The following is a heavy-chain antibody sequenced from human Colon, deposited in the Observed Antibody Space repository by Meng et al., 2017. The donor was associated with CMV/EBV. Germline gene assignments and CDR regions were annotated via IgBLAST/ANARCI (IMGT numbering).Heavy chain of an antibody. CDR2: MQFDGREI. Sequence: GGSLRLSCTASEFTFSQYSMHWVRQAPGKGLEWVAFMQFDGREIIYVDSVEGRFTISRDNSKNTLYLQMNSLRVEDTAVYYCAKDVVNRGWRENLWGRGTTVTVSS. CDR3: AKDVVNRGWRENL. D-gene: IGHD6-19*01. J-gene: IGHJ6*02. CDR1: EFTFSQYS. V-gene: IGHV3-30*02.